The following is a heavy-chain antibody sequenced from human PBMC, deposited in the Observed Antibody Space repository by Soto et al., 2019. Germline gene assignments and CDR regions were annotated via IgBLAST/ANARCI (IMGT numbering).Heavy chain of an antibody. CDR3: AAKYTGYDYRYLDS. V-gene: IGHV1-58*01. CDR1: GFTFTTSG. CDR2: IVVGSGNT. J-gene: IGHJ4*02. D-gene: IGHD5-12*01. Sequence: GASVKVSCKASGFTFTTSGVQWMRQARGQGIEWIGWIVVGSGNTNYAQKFQERVTITGDKSTSTAYMELSSLTSEDTAVYYCAAKYTGYDYRYLDSWGQGTQVTVSS.